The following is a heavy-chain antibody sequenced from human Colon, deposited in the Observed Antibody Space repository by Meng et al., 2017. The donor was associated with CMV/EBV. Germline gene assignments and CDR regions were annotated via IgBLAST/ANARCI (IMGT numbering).Heavy chain of an antibody. CDR2: ISYDGSNK. Sequence: GGSLRLSCTASGFTFDDYDVNWVRQAPGKGLEWVAVISYDGSNKYYADSVKGRFTISRDNSKNTLYLQMNSLRAEDTAVYYCARGAYSSGWYPYFDYWGQGTLVTVSS. J-gene: IGHJ4*02. CDR3: ARGAYSSGWYPYFDY. D-gene: IGHD6-19*01. V-gene: IGHV3-30-3*01. CDR1: GFTFDDYD.